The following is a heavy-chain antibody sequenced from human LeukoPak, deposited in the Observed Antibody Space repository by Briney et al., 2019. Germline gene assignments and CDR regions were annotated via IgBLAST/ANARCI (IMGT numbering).Heavy chain of an antibody. Sequence: GGSLRLSCAASGFTFGVSWMSWVRQAPGKGLEWVANIKEDGGVKNYVDSEKGRLTISRDNAKSSLFLQMNSLRVEDTAVYYCAKDRGWNTFDYWGQGTLVTVSS. D-gene: IGHD1/OR15-1a*01. V-gene: IGHV3-7*01. J-gene: IGHJ4*02. CDR3: AKDRGWNTFDY. CDR2: IKEDGGVK. CDR1: GFTFGVSW.